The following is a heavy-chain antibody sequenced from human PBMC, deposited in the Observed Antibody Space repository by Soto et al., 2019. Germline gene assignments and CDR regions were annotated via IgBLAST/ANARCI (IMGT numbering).Heavy chain of an antibody. Sequence: SETLSLTCTVSGGSISSDYWSWIRQPPGKGLEWIGYIYYSGSTNYNPSLKSRVTISVDTSKNQFSLKLSSVTAADTAVYYCARLLWSRGDWFDPWGQGTLVTVS. V-gene: IGHV4-59*08. D-gene: IGHD3-10*01. CDR3: ARLLWSRGDWFDP. J-gene: IGHJ5*02. CDR1: GGSISSDY. CDR2: IYYSGST.